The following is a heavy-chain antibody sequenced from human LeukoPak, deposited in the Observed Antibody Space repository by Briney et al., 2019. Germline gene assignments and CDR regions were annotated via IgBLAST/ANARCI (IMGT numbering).Heavy chain of an antibody. D-gene: IGHD3-10*01. J-gene: IGHJ4*02. CDR3: ARGLTMVRGAIAAF. V-gene: IGHV1-8*01. CDR2: MNPNSGNA. CDR1: GYTFTSYD. Sequence: ASVKVSCKASGYTFTSYDISWVRQATGQGLEWMGWMNPNSGNAGYAQKFQGRVTMTRNTSISTAYMELCSLRSEDTAVYYCARGLTMVRGAIAAFWGQGTLVTVSS.